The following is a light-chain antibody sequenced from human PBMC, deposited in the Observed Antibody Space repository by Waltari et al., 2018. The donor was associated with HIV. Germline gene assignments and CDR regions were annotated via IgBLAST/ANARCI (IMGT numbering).Light chain of an antibody. V-gene: IGLV3-25*03. CDR3: QSSDTSGTSVI. CDR2: KDN. CDR1: SLSKQY. Sequence: SSDLTQPPSVSVSPGQTATITCSGDSLSKQYTSWYKQRPGQAPVLLISKDNKRPSVSPGRVSGSTSGTTVTLAISRVQPDDEADYYCQSSDTSGTSVIFGGGTKLAVL. J-gene: IGLJ2*01.